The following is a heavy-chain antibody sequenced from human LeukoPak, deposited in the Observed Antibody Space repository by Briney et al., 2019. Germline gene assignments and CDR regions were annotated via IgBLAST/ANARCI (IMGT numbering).Heavy chain of an antibody. CDR1: GGSISSGSYY. J-gene: IGHJ5*02. CDR2: IYTSGST. D-gene: IGHD3-22*01. Sequence: PSETLSLTCTVSGGSISSGSYYWSWIRQPAGKGLEWIGRIYTSGSTNYNPSLKSRVTISVDTSKNQFSLKLSSVTAADTAVYYCARDWHYDSRILPWGQGTLVTVSS. CDR3: ARDWHYDSRILP. V-gene: IGHV4-61*02.